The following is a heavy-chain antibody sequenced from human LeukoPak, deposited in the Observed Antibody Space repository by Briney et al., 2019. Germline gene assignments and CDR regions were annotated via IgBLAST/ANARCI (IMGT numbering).Heavy chain of an antibody. CDR2: IYGDGSGT. CDR3: ARPLYGNYVKNFGS. V-gene: IGHV3-74*01. J-gene: IGHJ4*02. D-gene: IGHD4-11*01. Sequence: PGGSLRLSCAASGFTFSNYWVHWVRQAPGKGLVWVSRIYGDGSGTSYADSVKGRFTISRDNAKSTLYLQMNSLRADDTAVYYCARPLYGNYVKNFGSWGQGTLVTVSS. CDR1: GFTFSNYW.